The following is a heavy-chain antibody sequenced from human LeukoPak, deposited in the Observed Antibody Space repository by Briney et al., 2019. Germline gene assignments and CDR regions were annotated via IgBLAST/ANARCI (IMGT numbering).Heavy chain of an antibody. J-gene: IGHJ4*02. CDR3: AKAGMVVPAAMADY. CDR2: IRYDGSNK. V-gene: IGHV3-30*02. Sequence: GGSLRLSCAASGFTFDDYAMHWVRQAPGKGLEWVAFIRYDGSNKYYADSVKGRFTISRDNSKNTLYLQMNSLRAEDTAVYYCAKAGMVVPAAMADYWGQGTLVTVSS. CDR1: GFTFDDYA. D-gene: IGHD2-2*01.